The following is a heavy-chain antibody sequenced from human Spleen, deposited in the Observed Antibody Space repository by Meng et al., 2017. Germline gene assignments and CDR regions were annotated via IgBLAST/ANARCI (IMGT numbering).Heavy chain of an antibody. J-gene: IGHJ4*01. V-gene: IGHV1-2*06. D-gene: IGHD6-13*01. Sequence: VQVVQSGAGGKMPGASVKFSCKPSGYNFPEYIIHGVRRATGQGLEWMGRIDPKTGDTHYGLKFQGRVTMTGDTSISTAYMELSGLRSDDTAMYYCARDEDISAAGKLFGDYWGHGTLVTVSS. CDR2: IDPKTGDT. CDR3: ARDEDISAAGKLFGDY. CDR1: GYNFPEYI.